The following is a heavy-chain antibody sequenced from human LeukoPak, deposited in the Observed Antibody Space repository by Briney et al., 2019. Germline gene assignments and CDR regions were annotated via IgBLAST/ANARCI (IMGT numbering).Heavy chain of an antibody. Sequence: GGSLRLSCSASGFSFSNYAMYWVRQAPGKGLEWVANIKQGGSEKYYVDSVKGGFTIYRDNAENSLYLQMHRLGAEDTAVYYCARDFGLRCSGGTCYSVYYYGMDVWGKGTTVTVSS. D-gene: IGHD2-15*01. CDR1: GFSFSNYA. CDR2: IKQGGSEK. J-gene: IGHJ6*04. V-gene: IGHV3-7*03. CDR3: ARDFGLRCSGGTCYSVYYYGMDV.